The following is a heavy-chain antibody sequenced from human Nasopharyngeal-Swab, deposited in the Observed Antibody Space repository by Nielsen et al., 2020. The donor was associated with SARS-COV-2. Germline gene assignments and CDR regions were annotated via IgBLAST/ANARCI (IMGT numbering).Heavy chain of an antibody. D-gene: IGHD2/OR15-2a*01. V-gene: IGHV3-23*01. J-gene: IGHJ4*02. Sequence: GGSLRLSCVASGYSFRTYGMSWVRQAPGKGLEWVAAIVGSGDNSGSGGSTYYAASAKGRFTISRDNSKNTLSLQMNSLRAEDTAVYYCAKDLRGPYFFWGQGTLVTVSS. CDR1: GYSFRTYG. CDR2: IVGSGDNSGSGGST. CDR3: AKDLRGPYFF.